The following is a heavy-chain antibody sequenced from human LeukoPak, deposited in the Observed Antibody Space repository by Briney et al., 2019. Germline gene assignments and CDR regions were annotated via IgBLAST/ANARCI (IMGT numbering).Heavy chain of an antibody. CDR1: GYTFTGYY. CDR3: ARGQKIAVAGTGWFDP. Sequence: PGASVKVSCKASGYTFTGYYMHWVRQAPGQGLEWMGWINPNSDGTNYAQKFQGRVTMTRDTSISTAYMELSRLRSDDTAVYYCARGQKIAVAGTGWFDPWGQGTLVTVSS. D-gene: IGHD6-19*01. CDR2: INPNSDGT. J-gene: IGHJ5*02. V-gene: IGHV1-2*02.